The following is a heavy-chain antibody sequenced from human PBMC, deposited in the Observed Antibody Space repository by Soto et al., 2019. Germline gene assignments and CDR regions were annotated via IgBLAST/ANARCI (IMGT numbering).Heavy chain of an antibody. V-gene: IGHV4-34*01. CDR3: ARERRYFDYRHSYYFDY. J-gene: IGHJ4*02. Sequence: SETLSLTCAVYGGSFSGYYRSWIRQPPGKGLEWIGEINHSGSTNYNPSLKSRVTISVDTSKNQFSLKLSSVTAADTAVYYCARERRYFDYRHSYYFDYWGQGTLVTVSS. CDR2: INHSGST. CDR1: GGSFSGYY. D-gene: IGHD3-9*01.